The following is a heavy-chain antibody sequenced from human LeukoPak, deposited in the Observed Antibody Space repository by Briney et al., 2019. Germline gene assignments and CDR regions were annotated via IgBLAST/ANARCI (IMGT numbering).Heavy chain of an antibody. CDR3: ARDFAPGIAVAVRFDY. J-gene: IGHJ4*02. CDR1: GFTFSDYY. V-gene: IGHV3-11*04. CDR2: ISSSGSTI. Sequence: KPGGSLRLSCAASGFTFSDYYMSWIRQAPGKGLEWVSYISSSGSTIYYADSVKGRFTISRDNAKNSLYLQMNSLRAEDTAVYYCARDFAPGIAVAVRFDYWGQGTLVTVSS. D-gene: IGHD6-19*01.